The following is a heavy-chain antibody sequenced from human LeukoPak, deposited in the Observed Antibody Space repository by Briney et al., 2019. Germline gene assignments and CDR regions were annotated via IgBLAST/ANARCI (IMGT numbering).Heavy chain of an antibody. V-gene: IGHV4-4*07. CDR1: GGSISSYY. CDR3: ARRRRSGYSSGWYDPPSWFDP. J-gene: IGHJ5*02. CDR2: IYTSGST. Sequence: SETLSLTCTVSGGSISSYYWSWIRQPAGKGLEWIGRIYTSGSTNYNPSLKSRVTMSVDTSKNQFSLKLSSVTAADTAVYYCARRRRSGYSSGWYDPPSWFDPWGQGTLVTVSS. D-gene: IGHD6-19*01.